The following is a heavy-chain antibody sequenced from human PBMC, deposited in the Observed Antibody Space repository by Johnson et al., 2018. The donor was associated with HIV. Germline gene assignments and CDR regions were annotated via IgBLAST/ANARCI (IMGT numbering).Heavy chain of an antibody. D-gene: IGHD6-13*01. J-gene: IGHJ3*02. V-gene: IGHV3-9*01. CDR1: GFTFDDYG. CDR2: ISWNSGSI. CDR3: AKGYSSTWHDAFNI. Sequence: QLVESGGGVVQPGRSLRLSCAASGFTFDDYGMSWVRQAPGKGLEWVSGISWNSGSIGYADSVKGRFTISRDNAKNSLYLQMNSLRAEDTALYYCAKGYSSTWHDAFNIWGQGTMVTVSS.